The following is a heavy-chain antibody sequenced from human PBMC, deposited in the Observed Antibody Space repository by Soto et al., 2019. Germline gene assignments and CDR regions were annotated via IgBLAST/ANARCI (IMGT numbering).Heavy chain of an antibody. J-gene: IGHJ5*02. CDR1: GGSISSYY. D-gene: IGHD3-10*01. Sequence: SETLSLTCTVSGGSISSYYWSWIRQPPGKGLEWIGYNYYSGSTNYNPSLKSRVTISVDTPKNQFSLKLSSVTAADTAVYYCARDLGGILWFGESVFGWFDPWGQGTLVTVSS. CDR3: ARDLGGILWFGESVFGWFDP. CDR2: NYYSGST. V-gene: IGHV4-59*01.